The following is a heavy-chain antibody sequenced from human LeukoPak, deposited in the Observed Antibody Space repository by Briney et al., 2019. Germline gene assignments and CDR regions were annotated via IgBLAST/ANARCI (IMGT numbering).Heavy chain of an antibody. Sequence: SETLSLTCTVSGGSIRRYYWNWIRQPAGKGLEWIGRIYTSGNTNYNPSLKSRVTISVDTSKNQFSLKLSSVTAADTAVYYCARQQGEAAAGRYNYYYMDVWGKGTTVTVSS. D-gene: IGHD6-25*01. CDR3: ARQQGEAAAGRYNYYYMDV. V-gene: IGHV4-4*07. CDR1: GGSIRRYY. J-gene: IGHJ6*03. CDR2: IYTSGNT.